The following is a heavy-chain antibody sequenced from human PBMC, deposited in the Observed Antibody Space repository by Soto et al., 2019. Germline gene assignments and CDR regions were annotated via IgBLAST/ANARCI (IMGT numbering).Heavy chain of an antibody. V-gene: IGHV4-34*01. Sequence: PSETLSLTCTVSGGSISSYYWSWIRQPPGKGLEWIGEINHSGSTNYNPSLKSRVTISVDTSKNQFSLKLSSVTAADTAVYYCARVRTVYYYGSGSSTRYYGMDVWGQGTTVTVSS. CDR1: GGSISSYY. CDR3: ARVRTVYYYGSGSSTRYYGMDV. CDR2: INHSGST. D-gene: IGHD3-10*01. J-gene: IGHJ6*02.